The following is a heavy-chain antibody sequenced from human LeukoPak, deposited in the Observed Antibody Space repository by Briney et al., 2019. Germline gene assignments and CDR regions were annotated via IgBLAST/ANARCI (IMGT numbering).Heavy chain of an antibody. J-gene: IGHJ4*02. D-gene: IGHD1-26*01. CDR1: GFTFSSYS. V-gene: IGHV3-23*01. CDR3: AKDTTKWELQVILDY. CDR2: ISGSGGST. Sequence: GGSLRLSCAASGFTFSSYSMNWVRQAPGKGLEWVSAISGSGGSTYYADSVKGRFTISRDNSKNTLYLQMNSLRAEDTAVYYCAKDTTKWELQVILDYWGQGTLVTVSS.